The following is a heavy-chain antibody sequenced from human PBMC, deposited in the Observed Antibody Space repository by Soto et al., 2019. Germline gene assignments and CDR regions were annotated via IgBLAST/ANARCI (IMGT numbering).Heavy chain of an antibody. Sequence: QVQLVESGGGVVQPGRSLRLFCAASGFTFSSYAMHWVRQAPGKGLEWVAVISYDGSNKYYADSVKGRFTISRDNSKNTLYLQMNSLRAEDTAVYYCARGGSRDYYGMDVWGQGTTVTVSS. J-gene: IGHJ6*02. V-gene: IGHV3-30-3*01. CDR1: GFTFSSYA. D-gene: IGHD2-15*01. CDR3: ARGGSRDYYGMDV. CDR2: ISYDGSNK.